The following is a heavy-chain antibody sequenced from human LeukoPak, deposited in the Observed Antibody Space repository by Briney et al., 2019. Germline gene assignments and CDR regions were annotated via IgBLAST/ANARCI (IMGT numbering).Heavy chain of an antibody. D-gene: IGHD3-22*01. J-gene: IGHJ4*02. CDR3: TRRSGDDSRGYYDY. Sequence: GGSLRLSCAASGFTFSGSAVRWVRQASGKGLEWVGRIRSKVNNSATAYAASVKGRFTISRDESKNTAYLQMNSLKTEDTAVYYCTRRSGDDSRGYYDYWGQGTLVTVSS. V-gene: IGHV3-73*01. CDR2: IRSKVNNSAT. CDR1: GFTFSGSA.